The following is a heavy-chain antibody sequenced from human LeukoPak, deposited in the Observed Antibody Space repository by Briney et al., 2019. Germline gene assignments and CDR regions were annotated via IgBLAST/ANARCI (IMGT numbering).Heavy chain of an antibody. CDR1: GFTFSDYY. Sequence: PGGSLRLSCAASGFTFSDYYMSWIRQAPGKGLEWVSSISSSSSYIYYADSVKGRFTISRDNAKNSLYLQMNSLRAEDTAVYYCARSGLIDGGTNDYWGQGTLVTVSS. CDR2: ISSSSSYI. CDR3: ARSGLIDGGTNDY. V-gene: IGHV3-11*06. J-gene: IGHJ4*02. D-gene: IGHD3-10*01.